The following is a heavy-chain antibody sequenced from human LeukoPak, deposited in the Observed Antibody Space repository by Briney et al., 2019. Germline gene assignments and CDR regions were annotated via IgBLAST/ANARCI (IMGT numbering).Heavy chain of an antibody. CDR1: GGSISSYY. J-gene: IGHJ5*02. CDR2: IYYSGST. V-gene: IGHV4-59*12. D-gene: IGHD3-3*01. Sequence: MPSETLSLTCTVSGGSISSYYWSWIRQPPGKGLEWIGYIYYSGSTNYNPSLKSRVTISVDTSKNQFSLKLSSVTAADTAVYYCARITIFGVVTSNWFDPWGQGTLVTVSS. CDR3: ARITIFGVVTSNWFDP.